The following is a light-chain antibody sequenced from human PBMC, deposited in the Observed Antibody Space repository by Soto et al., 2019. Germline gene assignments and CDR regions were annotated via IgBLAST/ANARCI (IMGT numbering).Light chain of an antibody. Sequence: DIQMTQSPSSLSASVGDRVIITCRASQSISSYLNWYQQKPGKAPKLLIYAASSLQSGVPSRFSGSGSGTDFTLTISSLQPEDFATYYCQQYNSYSQTFGQGTKVDIK. J-gene: IGKJ1*01. CDR3: QQYNSYSQT. CDR2: AAS. V-gene: IGKV1-39*01. CDR1: QSISSY.